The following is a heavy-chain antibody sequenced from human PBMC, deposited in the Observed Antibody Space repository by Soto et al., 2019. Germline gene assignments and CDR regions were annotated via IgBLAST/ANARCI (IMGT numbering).Heavy chain of an antibody. CDR3: ARARQRWLDVVFDI. J-gene: IGHJ3*02. V-gene: IGHV1-18*01. Sequence: GASVKVSCKASGYTFTSYGISWVRQAPGQGLEWMGWISAYNGNTNYAQKLQGRVTMTTDTSTSTAYMELRSLRSDDTAVYYCARARQRWLDVVFDIGGKGKMVTVSS. CDR1: GYTFTSYG. CDR2: ISAYNGNT. D-gene: IGHD6-19*01.